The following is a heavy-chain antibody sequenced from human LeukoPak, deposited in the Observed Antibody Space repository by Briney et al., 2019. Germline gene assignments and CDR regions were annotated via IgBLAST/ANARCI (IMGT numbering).Heavy chain of an antibody. V-gene: IGHV4-59*12. Sequence: SETLSLTCTVSGGSISSYYWSWIRQPPGKGLEWIGYIYYSGSTNYNPSLKSRVTISVDTSKNQFSLKLSSVTAADTAVYYCARLGPLYDFYVWGKGTTVTVSS. CDR1: GGSISSYY. CDR2: IYYSGST. D-gene: IGHD3-3*01. CDR3: ARLGPLYDFYV. J-gene: IGHJ6*04.